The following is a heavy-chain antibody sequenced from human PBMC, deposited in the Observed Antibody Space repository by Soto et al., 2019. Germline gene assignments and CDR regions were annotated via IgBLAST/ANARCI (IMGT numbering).Heavy chain of an antibody. D-gene: IGHD6-19*01. CDR1: GFTFNNYG. CDR3: AKEISPKAGKWYFDL. J-gene: IGHJ2*01. Sequence: QVQLVESGGGVVQPGGSLRLSCAASGFTFNNYGMHWVRQAPGKGLEWVAVVSHAGSVQYYADSAKGRFTISRDNSKNTLYLQMNSLRDDDTAVYYCAKEISPKAGKWYFDLWGRGTLVTVSS. V-gene: IGHV3-30*18. CDR2: VSHAGSVQ.